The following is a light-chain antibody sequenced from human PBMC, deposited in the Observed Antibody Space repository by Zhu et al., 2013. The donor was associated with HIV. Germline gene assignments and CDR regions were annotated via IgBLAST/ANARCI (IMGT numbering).Light chain of an antibody. V-gene: IGKV3-20*01. Sequence: EIVLTQSPGTLSLSPGERATLSCRTSQSISSSYLAWYQQTPGQAPRLLIYGASSRVTGIPDRFSGSGSGTEFTLTISRLEPDDFALYYCQHYDSGRVTFGQGTKVEIK. CDR3: QHYDSGRVT. CDR1: QSISSSY. CDR2: GAS. J-gene: IGKJ1*01.